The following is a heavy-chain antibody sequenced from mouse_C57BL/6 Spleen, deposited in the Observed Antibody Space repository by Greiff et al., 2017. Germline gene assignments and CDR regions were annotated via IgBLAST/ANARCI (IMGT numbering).Heavy chain of an antibody. CDR1: GFSLSTFGMG. J-gene: IGHJ4*01. Sequence: QVTLKVCGPGILQPSQTLSLTCSFSGFSLSTFGMGVGWIRQPSGKGLEWLAHIWWDDDKYYNPALKSRLTISKDTSKNQVFLKIANVDTADTATYYCARLPTVVAYYYAMDYWGQGTSVTVSS. CDR3: ARLPTVVAYYYAMDY. D-gene: IGHD1-1*01. V-gene: IGHV8-8*01. CDR2: IWWDDDK.